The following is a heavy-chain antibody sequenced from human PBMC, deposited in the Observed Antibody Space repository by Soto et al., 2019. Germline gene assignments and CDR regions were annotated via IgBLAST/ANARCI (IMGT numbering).Heavy chain of an antibody. CDR2: IYYSGST. V-gene: IGHV4-39*01. Sequence: SETLSLTCTVSGGSISSSSYYWGWIRQPPGKGLEWIGSIYYSGSTYYNPSLKSRVTISVDTSKNQFSLKLSSVTAADTAVYYCARLRSPLYGSGLDYWGQGTLVTVSS. CDR3: ARLRSPLYGSGLDY. J-gene: IGHJ4*02. CDR1: GGSISSSSYY. D-gene: IGHD3-10*01.